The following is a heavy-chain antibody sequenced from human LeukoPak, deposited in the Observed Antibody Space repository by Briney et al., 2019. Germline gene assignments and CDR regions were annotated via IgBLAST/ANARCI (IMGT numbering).Heavy chain of an antibody. D-gene: IGHD3-10*01. CDR1: GYTFTSYA. CDR3: ARAALWFGEPYFDY. CDR2: INAGNGNT. V-gene: IGHV1-3*01. J-gene: IGHJ4*02. Sequence: ASVKVSCKASGYTFTSYAMHWVRQAPGQRLEWMGWINAGNGNTKYSQKFQGRVTITRDTSASTAYMELSSLRSEDTAVYYCARAALWFGEPYFDYWGQGTLVTVSS.